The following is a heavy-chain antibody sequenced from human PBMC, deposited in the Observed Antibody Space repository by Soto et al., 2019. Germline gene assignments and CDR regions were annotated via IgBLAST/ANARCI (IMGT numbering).Heavy chain of an antibody. V-gene: IGHV4-31*03. CDR1: GGSITSGGYY. J-gene: IGHJ5*02. CDR3: ARSVFP. CDR2: IYYSGFT. Sequence: QVQLQESGPGLVKPSQTLSLTCTVSGGSITSGGYYWSWIRQHPGKGLEWIGYIYYSGFTYYNPSPKSRVTTSVDRSKKQFPLKLSSVTAADTAVYYCARSVFPWGQGTLVTVSS.